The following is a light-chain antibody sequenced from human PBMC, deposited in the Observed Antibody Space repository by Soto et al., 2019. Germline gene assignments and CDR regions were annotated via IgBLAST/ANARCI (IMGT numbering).Light chain of an antibody. J-gene: IGKJ2*03. Sequence: FQMTQSPSTLSASVGDRVSITCRASQTIFSWLAWYQQKPGKAPKLLIYKASSLESGVPSRYSGSGSGTEVTLTISGLQPDDFATYFCQQYNSYPYSFGQGTKLEIK. CDR2: KAS. CDR1: QTIFSW. V-gene: IGKV1-5*03. CDR3: QQYNSYPYS.